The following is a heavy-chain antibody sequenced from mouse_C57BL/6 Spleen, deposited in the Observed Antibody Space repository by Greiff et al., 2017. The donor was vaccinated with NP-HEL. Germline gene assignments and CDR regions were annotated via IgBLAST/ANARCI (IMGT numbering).Heavy chain of an antibody. CDR2: IWSGGST. D-gene: IGHD1-1*01. CDR3: ARNGPYYYGSSYYFDY. J-gene: IGHJ2*01. V-gene: IGHV2-2*01. Sequence: VMLVESGPGLVQPSQSLSITCTVSGFSLTSYGVHWVRQSPGKGLEWLGVIWSGGSTDYNAAFISRLSISKDNSKSQVFFKMNSLQADDTAIYYCARNGPYYYGSSYYFDYWGQGTTLTVSS. CDR1: GFSLTSYG.